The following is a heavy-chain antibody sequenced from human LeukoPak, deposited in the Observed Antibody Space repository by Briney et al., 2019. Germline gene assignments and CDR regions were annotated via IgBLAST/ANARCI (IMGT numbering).Heavy chain of an antibody. CDR2: IKQDGSGI. CDR1: GFTFSSFW. CDR3: VRDLYGGDDH. J-gene: IGHJ5*02. V-gene: IGHV3-7*04. D-gene: IGHD3-16*01. Sequence: GGSLRLSCAASGFTFSSFWMNWVRQAPGKGLEWVANIKQDGSGIHYVGSVRGRFTISRDDAKDSLYLQMNSLRAEDTAVYYCVRDLYGGDDHWGQGTLVTVSS.